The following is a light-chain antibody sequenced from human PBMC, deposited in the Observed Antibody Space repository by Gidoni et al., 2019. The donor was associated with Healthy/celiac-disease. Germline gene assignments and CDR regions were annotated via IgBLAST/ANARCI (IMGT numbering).Light chain of an antibody. Sequence: DTQRTHTPSSLSASLGDRVTITTLASQSISSYLTWYQQKPGKAPKLLIYFASSLQSGVPSRFSGSGSGTDFTLTISSLQPEDFAAYYCQQSYSTPFTFGPGTKVDIK. CDR2: FAS. J-gene: IGKJ3*01. CDR1: QSISSY. V-gene: IGKV1-39*01. CDR3: QQSYSTPFT.